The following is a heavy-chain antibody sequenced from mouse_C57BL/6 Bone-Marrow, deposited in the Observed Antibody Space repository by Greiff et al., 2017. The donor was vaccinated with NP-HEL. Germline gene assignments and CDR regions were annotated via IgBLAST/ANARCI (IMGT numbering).Heavy chain of an antibody. CDR1: GYTFTGYW. CDR2: IYPRSGNT. J-gene: IGHJ2*01. Sequence: QVHVKQSGAELMKPGASVKLSCKATGYTFTGYWIEWVKQRPGHGLEWIGEIYPRSGNTYYNEKFKGKATLPAAKSSRTAYMELRSLTSEDSAVYFYAIHPRYYGSSYDYWGQGTTLTVSS. CDR3: AIHPRYYGSSYDY. D-gene: IGHD1-1*01. V-gene: IGHV1-9*01.